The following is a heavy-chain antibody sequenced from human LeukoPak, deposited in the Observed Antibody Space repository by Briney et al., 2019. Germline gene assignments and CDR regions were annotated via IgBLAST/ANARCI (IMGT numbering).Heavy chain of an antibody. D-gene: IGHD6-13*01. CDR3: ARGYYSSSRFDS. Sequence: GGSLRLSCAASGFPFSNYWMHWVRQAPGKGLVWVSRVNSDGSTTNYADSVKVRFTISRDNAENTLYMRMNSLRPEDTAVYYCARGYYSSSRFDSWGQGTLVTVSS. CDR2: VNSDGSTT. J-gene: IGHJ4*02. V-gene: IGHV3-74*01. CDR1: GFPFSNYW.